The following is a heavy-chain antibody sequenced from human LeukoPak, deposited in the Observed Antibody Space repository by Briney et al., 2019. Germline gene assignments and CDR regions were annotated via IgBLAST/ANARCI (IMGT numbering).Heavy chain of an antibody. V-gene: IGHV3-30*18. CDR2: ISYDGSNK. CDR3: AKDLWAVDYYDSSGPPPDY. D-gene: IGHD3-22*01. J-gene: IGHJ4*02. CDR1: GFTFSSYG. Sequence: PGGSLRLSCAASGFTFSSYGMHWVRQAPGKGLEWVAVISYDGSNKYYADSVKGRFTISRDNSKNTLYLQMNSLRAEDTAVYYCAKDLWAVDYYDSSGPPPDYWGQGTLVTVSS.